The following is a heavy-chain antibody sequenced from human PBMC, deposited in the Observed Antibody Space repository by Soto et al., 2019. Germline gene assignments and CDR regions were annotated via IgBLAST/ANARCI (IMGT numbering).Heavy chain of an antibody. Sequence: GGSLILSCEDPGFTFDADTMHWIRLARGKGLARVHLISWDGGSTYYLVSVQGRFTISRDNSKNSLYLQRISLRTKDTALYYCAKDITGRVPAAISGNYYYYYGMDVWGQATTLTVSS. CDR1: GFTFDADT. V-gene: IGHV3-43*01. D-gene: IGHD2-2*01. J-gene: IGHJ6*02. CDR2: ISWDGGST. CDR3: AKDITGRVPAAISGNYYYYYGMDV.